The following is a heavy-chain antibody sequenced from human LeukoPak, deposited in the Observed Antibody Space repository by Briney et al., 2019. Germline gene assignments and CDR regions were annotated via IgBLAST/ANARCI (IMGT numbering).Heavy chain of an antibody. J-gene: IGHJ4*02. CDR3: ARDRSTVTTWLDY. Sequence: PSETLSLTCAVYGGSFSGYYWSWIRQPPGKGLEWIGEINHSGSTNYNPSLKSRVTISVDTSKNQFSLKLSSVTAADTAVYYCARDRSTVTTWLDYWGQGTLVTVSS. CDR1: GGSFSGYY. CDR2: INHSGST. D-gene: IGHD4-17*01. V-gene: IGHV4-34*01.